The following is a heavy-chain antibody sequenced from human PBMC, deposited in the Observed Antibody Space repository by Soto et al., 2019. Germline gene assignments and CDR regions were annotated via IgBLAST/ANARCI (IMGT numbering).Heavy chain of an antibody. Sequence: QLQLQESGPGLVKPSETLSLTCTVSGGSISSSSYYWGWIRQPPGKGLEWIGNIYYSGSTYYNPSLKSRVTISVDTSKNQFSLKLSSVTAAGTAVYYCARRMVRGVIPFDYWGQGTLVTVSS. CDR2: IYYSGST. D-gene: IGHD3-10*01. CDR1: GGSISSSSYY. CDR3: ARRMVRGVIPFDY. V-gene: IGHV4-39*01. J-gene: IGHJ4*02.